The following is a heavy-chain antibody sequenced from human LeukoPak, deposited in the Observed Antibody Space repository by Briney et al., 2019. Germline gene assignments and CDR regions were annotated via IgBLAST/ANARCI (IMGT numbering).Heavy chain of an antibody. V-gene: IGHV3-53*01. CDR3: ARHAPAAGSLKYYYYYYGMDV. Sequence: GGSLRLSCAASGFTVSSNYMSWVRQAPGKGLEWVSVIYSGGSTYYADSVKGRFTISRDNSKSTLYLQMNSLRAEDTAVYYCARHAPAAGSLKYYYYYYGMDVWGQGTMVTVSS. J-gene: IGHJ6*02. CDR1: GFTVSSNY. CDR2: IYSGGST. D-gene: IGHD6-13*01.